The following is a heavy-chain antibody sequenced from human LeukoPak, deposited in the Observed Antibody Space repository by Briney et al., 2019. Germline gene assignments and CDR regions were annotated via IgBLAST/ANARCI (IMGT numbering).Heavy chain of an antibody. CDR2: IIPIFGTA. D-gene: IGHD6-19*01. J-gene: IGHJ3*02. V-gene: IGHV1-69*13. CDR1: GGTFSSYA. CDR3: ARDGGWPNDAFDI. Sequence: SVEVSCKASGGTFSSYAISWVRQAPGQGLEWMGGIIPIFGTANYAQKFQGRVTITADESTSTAYMELSSLRSEDTAVYYCARDGGWPNDAFDIWGQGTMVTVSS.